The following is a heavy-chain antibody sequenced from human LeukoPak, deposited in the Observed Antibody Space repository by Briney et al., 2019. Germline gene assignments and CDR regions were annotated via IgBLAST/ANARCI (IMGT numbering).Heavy chain of an antibody. Sequence: SETLSLTCTVSGGSISSYYWSWIRQPPGKGLEWIGYIYYSGSTNYNPSLKSRVTISVDTSKNQFSLKLSSVTAADTAVYYCARNEGYHWFDPWGQGTLSPSPQ. CDR1: GGSISSYY. CDR3: ARNEGYHWFDP. J-gene: IGHJ5*02. CDR2: IYYSGST. D-gene: IGHD5-12*01. V-gene: IGHV4-59*01.